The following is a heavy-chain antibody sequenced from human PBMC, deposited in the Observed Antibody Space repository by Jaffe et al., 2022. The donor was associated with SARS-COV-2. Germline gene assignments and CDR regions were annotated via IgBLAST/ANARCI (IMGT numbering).Heavy chain of an antibody. V-gene: IGHV3-53*01. CDR3: ARETITFGGVTHGPYGMDV. J-gene: IGHJ6*02. CDR2: IYSGGST. D-gene: IGHD3-16*01. Sequence: EVQLVESGGGLIQPGGSLRLSCAASGFTVSSNYMSWVRQAPGKGLEWVSVIYSGGSTYYADSVKGRFTISRDNSKNTLYLQMNSLRAEDTAVYYCARETITFGGVTHGPYGMDVWGQGTTVTVSS. CDR1: GFTVSSNY.